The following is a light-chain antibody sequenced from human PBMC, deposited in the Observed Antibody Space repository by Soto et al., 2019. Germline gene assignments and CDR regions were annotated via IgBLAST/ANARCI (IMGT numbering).Light chain of an antibody. CDR3: QQYNSWPPNT. Sequence: ETVMTQSPATLSVSPGERATLSCRASQSVSGKLAWYQQKPGQAPRLLIYGASTRATGVPARFSGSGSGTDFTLTISSLQSEDCAVYYCQQYNSWPPNTFGPGTKVDV. CDR1: QSVSGK. J-gene: IGKJ3*01. V-gene: IGKV3-15*01. CDR2: GAS.